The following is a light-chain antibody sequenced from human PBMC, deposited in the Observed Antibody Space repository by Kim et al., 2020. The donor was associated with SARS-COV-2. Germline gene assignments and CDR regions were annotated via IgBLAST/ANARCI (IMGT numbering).Light chain of an antibody. CDR2: SAS. J-gene: IGKJ5*01. CDR1: KYISDY. CDR3: QQTFNIPIT. Sequence: ATVGDRVTITCRASKYISDYVSWYQHRPGKAPNLLIYSASKLQSGVPARFSGSGSGTDFTLTISSLQPEDLGTYYCQQTFNIPITFGQGTRLEIK. V-gene: IGKV1-39*01.